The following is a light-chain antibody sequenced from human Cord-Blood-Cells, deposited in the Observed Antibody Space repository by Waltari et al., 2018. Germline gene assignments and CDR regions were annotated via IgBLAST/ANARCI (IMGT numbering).Light chain of an antibody. Sequence: DIQMTQSPSSLSASVGDRVTITCRASQSSSSYLNWYRQKPGKAPKLLIYAASILQSGVPSRFSGSGSGTDFTLTISSLQPEDFATYYCQQSYSTPWTFGQGTKVEIK. CDR1: QSSSSY. CDR2: AAS. V-gene: IGKV1-39*01. CDR3: QQSYSTPWT. J-gene: IGKJ1*01.